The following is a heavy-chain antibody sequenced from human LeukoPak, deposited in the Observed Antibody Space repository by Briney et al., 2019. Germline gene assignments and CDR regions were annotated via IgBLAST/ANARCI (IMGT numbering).Heavy chain of an antibody. V-gene: IGHV3-13*04. CDR3: ARSAHCSGGSCYLNIYGMDV. CDR1: GFTFRTYD. D-gene: IGHD2-15*01. Sequence: GGSLRLSCAASGFTFRTYDMNWVRQGTGKGLEWVSGIGTSGDTHYLGSVKGRLTISRENAKNSLYLQMNSLRAGDTAVYYCARSAHCSGGSCYLNIYGMDVWGQGTTVTVS. CDR2: IGTSGDT. J-gene: IGHJ6*02.